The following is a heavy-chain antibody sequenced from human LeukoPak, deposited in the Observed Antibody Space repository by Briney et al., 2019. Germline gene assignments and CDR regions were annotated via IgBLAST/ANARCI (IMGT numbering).Heavy chain of an antibody. D-gene: IGHD1-1*01. J-gene: IGHJ4*02. Sequence: SETLSLTCTVSGGSISSYYWSWIRQPPGKGLEWIGYIYYSGSTNYNPSLKSRVTISVDTSKNQFSLKLSSVTAADTAVYYCARLTRDRGNWYGGPFDYWGQGTLVTVSS. CDR1: GGSISSYY. CDR2: IYYSGST. CDR3: ARLTRDRGNWYGGPFDY. V-gene: IGHV4-59*01.